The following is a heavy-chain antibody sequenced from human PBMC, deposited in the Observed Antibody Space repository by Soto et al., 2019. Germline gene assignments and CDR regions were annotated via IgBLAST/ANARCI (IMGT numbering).Heavy chain of an antibody. J-gene: IGHJ4*02. CDR2: IVPTLRLT. Sequence: QVQLVQSGAEVKKPGSKVKVSCETSWGTSTIYTISWVRQAPGQGLQWMGRIVPTLRLTNYAQEFQGRLTITADTSTSTAHMELSRLTSEDAAVYYCTTEKYGAGRVGVYYWGQGTLVTVSS. CDR3: TTEKYGAGRVGVYY. CDR1: WGTSTIYT. V-gene: IGHV1-69*02. D-gene: IGHD3-16*01.